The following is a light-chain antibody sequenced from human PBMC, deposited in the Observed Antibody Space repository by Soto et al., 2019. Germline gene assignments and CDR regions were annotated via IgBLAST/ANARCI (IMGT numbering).Light chain of an antibody. CDR3: QQYGSSPPLT. Sequence: EILMTQSPATLSVSPGERATLSCRASQSVGSNLAWLQQKPGPAPRLLIYRVSSRATGAPARFSGSGSGTDFTLTISRLEPEDFAVYYCQQYGSSPPLTFGGGTKVDIK. V-gene: IGKV3-15*01. CDR2: RVS. J-gene: IGKJ4*01. CDR1: QSVGSN.